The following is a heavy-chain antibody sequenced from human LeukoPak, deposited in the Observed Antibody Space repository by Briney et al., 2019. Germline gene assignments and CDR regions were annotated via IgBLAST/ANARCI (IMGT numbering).Heavy chain of an antibody. V-gene: IGHV4-59*01. Sequence: SETLSLTCTVSGGSISSYYWSWIRQPPGKGPEWIGYIYYSGSTNYNPSLKSRVTISVDTSKNQFSLKLSSVTAADTAVYYCARGVSPGLYAFDIWGQGTMVTVSS. CDR2: IYYSGST. CDR3: ARGVSPGLYAFDI. D-gene: IGHD6-13*01. CDR1: GGSISSYY. J-gene: IGHJ3*02.